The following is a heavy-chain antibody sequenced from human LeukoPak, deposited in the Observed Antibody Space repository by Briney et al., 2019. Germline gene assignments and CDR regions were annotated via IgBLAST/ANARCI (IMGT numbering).Heavy chain of an antibody. CDR2: INANSGGT. CDR1: GYTFTGYY. D-gene: IGHD3-9*01. CDR3: ARSSRYDIWTGYPY. V-gene: IGHV1-2*02. J-gene: IGHJ4*02. Sequence: GASVKVSCKASGYTFTGYYMLWVRQAPGQGLEWMGWINANSGGTNYAQKFQGRVTMTRDTSISTAYMELSRLRSDDTAVYYCARSSRYDIWTGYPYWGQGTLVTVSP.